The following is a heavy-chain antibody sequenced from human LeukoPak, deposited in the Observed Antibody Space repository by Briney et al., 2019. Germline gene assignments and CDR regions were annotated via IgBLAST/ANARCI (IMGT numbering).Heavy chain of an antibody. CDR2: ISYDGSNK. V-gene: IGHV3-30*18. D-gene: IGHD1-26*01. Sequence: GGSLRLSCAASGFTFSSYGMHWVRQAPGKGLEWVAVISYDGSNKYYADSVKGRFTISRDNSKNTLYLQMNSLRAEDMAVYYCAKDGRTNFDYWGQGTLVTVSS. J-gene: IGHJ4*02. CDR1: GFTFSSYG. CDR3: AKDGRTNFDY.